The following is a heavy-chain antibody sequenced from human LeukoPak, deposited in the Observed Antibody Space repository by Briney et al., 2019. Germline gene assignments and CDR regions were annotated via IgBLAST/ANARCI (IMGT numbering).Heavy chain of an antibody. Sequence: SETLPLTCIVSGSSISCGIYYWIWIRQPAGKGLEWIGHFYTSGSTNYNPSLKSRVTISVDTSKNQFSLKLNSVTAADTAVYYCAREVYDSSGYTSGFDYWGQGTLVTVSS. CDR1: GSSISCGIYY. CDR3: AREVYDSSGYTSGFDY. CDR2: FYTSGST. D-gene: IGHD3-22*01. V-gene: IGHV4-61*09. J-gene: IGHJ4*02.